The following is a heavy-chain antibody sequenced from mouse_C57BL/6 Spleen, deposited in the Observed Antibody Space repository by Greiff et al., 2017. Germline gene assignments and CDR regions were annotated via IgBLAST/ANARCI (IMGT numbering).Heavy chain of an antibody. CDR3: ATTVVARRNAMDY. Sequence: QVQLQQSGPELVKPGASVKISCKASGYAFSSSWMNWVKQRPGKGLEWIGRIYPGDGDTNYNGKFKGKATLTADKSSSTAYMQLSSLTSEDSAVYFCATTVVARRNAMDYWGQGTSVTVSS. CDR2: IYPGDGDT. V-gene: IGHV1-82*01. J-gene: IGHJ4*01. CDR1: GYAFSSSW. D-gene: IGHD1-1*01.